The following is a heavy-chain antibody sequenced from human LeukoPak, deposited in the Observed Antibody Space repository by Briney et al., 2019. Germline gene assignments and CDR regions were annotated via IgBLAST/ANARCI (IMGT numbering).Heavy chain of an antibody. D-gene: IGHD2-2*01. CDR2: IYTSGST. Sequence: SETLSLTCTVSGGSISSYYWSWIRQPAGKGLEWIGRIYTSGSTNYNPSLKSRVTMSVDTSKNQFSQKLSSVTAADTAVYYCARDLVVVPAAMPWDYFDYWGQGTLVTVSS. CDR3: ARDLVVVPAAMPWDYFDY. J-gene: IGHJ4*02. V-gene: IGHV4-4*07. CDR1: GGSISSYY.